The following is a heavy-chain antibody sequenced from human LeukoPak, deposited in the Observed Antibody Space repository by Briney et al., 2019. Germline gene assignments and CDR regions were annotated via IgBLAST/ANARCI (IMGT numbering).Heavy chain of an antibody. CDR3: ARGGLESGGASY. Sequence: ASVKVSCKASGYTFTSYDINWVRQATGQGLEWMGWMNPNSGNTGYAQKFQGRVTMTRNTSISTAYMELSSLRSEDTAVYYCARGGLESGGASYWGQGTLVTVSS. V-gene: IGHV1-8*01. CDR2: MNPNSGNT. D-gene: IGHD2-15*01. J-gene: IGHJ4*02. CDR1: GYTFTSYD.